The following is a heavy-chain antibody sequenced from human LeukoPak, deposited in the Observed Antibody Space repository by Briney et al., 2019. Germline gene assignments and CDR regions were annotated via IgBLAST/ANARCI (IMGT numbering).Heavy chain of an antibody. CDR1: GFTFVSYA. CDR3: ARDGGLAPYSSSTPFDY. J-gene: IGHJ4*02. V-gene: IGHV3-66*03. D-gene: IGHD6-6*01. CDR2: IYSSGST. Sequence: GGSLRLSCAASGFTFVSYAMSWVRQAPGKGLEWVSVIYSSGSTYYADSVKGRFTIFRDNSKNTLYLQMNSLRAEDTAVYYCARDGGLAPYSSSTPFDYWGQGTLVTVSS.